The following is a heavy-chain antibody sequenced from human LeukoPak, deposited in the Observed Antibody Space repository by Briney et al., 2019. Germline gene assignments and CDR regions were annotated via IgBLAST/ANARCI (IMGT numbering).Heavy chain of an antibody. CDR1: GYTFTSYY. D-gene: IGHD3-3*01. CDR3: ARVAIFGVVTLDAFDI. V-gene: IGHV1-46*01. J-gene: IGHJ3*02. CDR2: INPSGGST. Sequence: ASVKVSCKASGYTFTSYYMHWVRQAPGQGPEWMGIINPSGGSTSYAQKFQGRVTMTRDTSTSTVYMELSSLRSEDTAVYYCARVAIFGVVTLDAFDIWGQGTMVTVSS.